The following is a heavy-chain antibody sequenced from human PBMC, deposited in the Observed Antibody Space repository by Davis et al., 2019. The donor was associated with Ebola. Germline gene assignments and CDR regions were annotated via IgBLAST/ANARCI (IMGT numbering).Heavy chain of an antibody. CDR3: ARGGYSYGSIDY. V-gene: IGHV4-39*07. D-gene: IGHD5-18*01. CDR1: GGSITSFRNY. J-gene: IGHJ4*02. CDR2: LFYDGST. Sequence: SETLSLTCTVSGGSITSFRNYWAWIRQPPGKGLEWIGSLFYDGSTYYNASLESRVTISVDRSKNQFSLKLSSVTAADTAVYYCARGGYSYGSIDYWGQGTLVTVSS.